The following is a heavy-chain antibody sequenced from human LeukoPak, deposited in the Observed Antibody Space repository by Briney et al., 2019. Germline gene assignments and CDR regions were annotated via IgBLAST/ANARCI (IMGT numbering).Heavy chain of an antibody. Sequence: GGSLRLSCAASGFTFSSYAMHLVRQAPAKGLEWVAVISYDGSNKYYADSVKGRFTISRDNSKNTLYLQMNSLRVEDTAVYYCARARDYYMDVWGRGTTVTVSS. V-gene: IGHV3-30*04. J-gene: IGHJ6*03. CDR1: GFTFSSYA. CDR2: ISYDGSNK. CDR3: ARARDYYMDV.